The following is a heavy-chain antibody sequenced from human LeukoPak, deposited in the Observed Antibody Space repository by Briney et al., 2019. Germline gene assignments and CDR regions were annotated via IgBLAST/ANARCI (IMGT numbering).Heavy chain of an antibody. Sequence: ASVKVSCKASGGTFSSYAISWVRQAPGQGLEWMGIINPSGGSTSYAQKFQGRVTMTRDTSTSTVYMELSSLRSEDTAVYYCARDSSGYSYGSNDYWGQGTLVTVSS. D-gene: IGHD5-18*01. CDR3: ARDSSGYSYGSNDY. V-gene: IGHV1-46*01. J-gene: IGHJ4*02. CDR2: INPSGGST. CDR1: GGTFSSYA.